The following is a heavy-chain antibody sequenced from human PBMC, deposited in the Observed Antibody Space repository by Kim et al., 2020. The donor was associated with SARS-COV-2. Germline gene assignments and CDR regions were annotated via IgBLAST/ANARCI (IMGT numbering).Heavy chain of an antibody. Sequence: SVKGRFTISRDNAKNSLYLQMNSLRAEDTAVYYCARDSSGWSIPSYGMDVWGQGTTVTVSS. D-gene: IGHD6-19*01. CDR3: ARDSSGWSIPSYGMDV. V-gene: IGHV3-11*06. J-gene: IGHJ6*02.